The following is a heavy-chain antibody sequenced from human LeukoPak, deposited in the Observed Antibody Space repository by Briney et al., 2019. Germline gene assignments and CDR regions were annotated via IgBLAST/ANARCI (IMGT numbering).Heavy chain of an antibody. V-gene: IGHV3-23*01. Sequence: GGSLRLSCAASEFTFSDYAMSWVRQAPGKGLEWVSGLNEDGSTAFYADSVQGRFTISRDNSQNILYLQMSSLRAEDTAVYYCVKDYPRIGVTGTTSFFDYWGQGNLVTVSS. J-gene: IGHJ4*02. D-gene: IGHD1-7*01. CDR2: LNEDGSTA. CDR3: VKDYPRIGVTGTTSFFDY. CDR1: EFTFSDYA.